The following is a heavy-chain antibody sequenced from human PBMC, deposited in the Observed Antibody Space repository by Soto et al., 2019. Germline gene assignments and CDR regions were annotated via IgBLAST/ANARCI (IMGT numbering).Heavy chain of an antibody. V-gene: IGHV1-2*02. CDR2: INPNSGGT. J-gene: IGHJ6*02. CDR1: GYTFTGYY. CDR3: AIAMAYYYYYGMDV. D-gene: IGHD3-10*01. Sequence: ASVKVSCTASGYTFTGYYMHWVRQAPGQGLEWMGWINPNSGGTNYAQKFQGRVTMTRDTSISTAYMELSRLRSDDTAVYYCAIAMAYYYYYGMDVWGQGTTVTVSS.